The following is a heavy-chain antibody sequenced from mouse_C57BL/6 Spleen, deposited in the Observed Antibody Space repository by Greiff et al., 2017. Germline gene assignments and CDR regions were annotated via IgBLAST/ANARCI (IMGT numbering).Heavy chain of an antibody. Sequence: VQLQQSGAELVKPGASVKISCKASGYAFSSYWMNWVKQRPGKGLEWIGQIYPGDGDTNYNGKFTGKATLTADKSSSTAYMQLSSLTSEDSAVYFCARGDYGNYFDYWGQGTTLTVSS. V-gene: IGHV1-80*01. J-gene: IGHJ2*01. D-gene: IGHD1-1*02. CDR3: ARGDYGNYFDY. CDR1: GYAFSSYW. CDR2: IYPGDGDT.